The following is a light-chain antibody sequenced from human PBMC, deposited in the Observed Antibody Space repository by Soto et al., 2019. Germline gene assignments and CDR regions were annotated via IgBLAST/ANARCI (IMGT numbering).Light chain of an antibody. CDR2: INSDGSH. Sequence: QPVLTQSPSVSASLGASVNLTCTLSSGHRTYAIAWHQVQSGKGPRFLVTINSDGSHNRGDGVPARFSGASFGAERFLIISSLQSDDETDYYCQTWGPGIVVFGGGTKLTVL. V-gene: IGLV4-69*01. J-gene: IGLJ2*01. CDR1: SGHRTYA. CDR3: QTWGPGIVV.